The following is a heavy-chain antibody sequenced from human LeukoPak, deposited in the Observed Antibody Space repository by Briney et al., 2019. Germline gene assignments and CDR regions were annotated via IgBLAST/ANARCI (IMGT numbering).Heavy chain of an antibody. CDR3: ARTFSTLAYCGGDCYYGYYFDY. CDR2: ISYDGSNK. V-gene: IGHV3-30-3*01. D-gene: IGHD2-21*02. CDR1: GFTFSSYA. J-gene: IGHJ4*02. Sequence: PGGSLRLSCAASGFTFSSYAMHWVRQAPGKGLKWVAVISYDGSNKYYADSVKGRFTISRDNSKNTLYLQMNSLRAEDTAVYYCARTFSTLAYCGGDCYYGYYFDYWGQGTLVTVSS.